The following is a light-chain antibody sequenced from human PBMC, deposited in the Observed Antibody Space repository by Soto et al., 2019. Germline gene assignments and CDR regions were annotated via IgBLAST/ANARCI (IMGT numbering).Light chain of an antibody. CDR3: QQSGSSPRT. V-gene: IGKV3-20*01. CDR1: QSVRNVY. Sequence: EIVLTQSPGTLSLSPGERATLSCRASQSVRNVYVAWYQQKPGQAPRLLIYDASNRATGIPNRFSGSGSGTDFTLTISRLEPEDFAVYYCQQSGSSPRTFGQGTKLEIK. J-gene: IGKJ2*01. CDR2: DAS.